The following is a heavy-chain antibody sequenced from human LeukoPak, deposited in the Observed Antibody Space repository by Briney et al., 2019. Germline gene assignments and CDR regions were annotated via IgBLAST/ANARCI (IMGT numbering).Heavy chain of an antibody. CDR2: IIPIFGTA. CDR1: GGTFSSYA. D-gene: IGHD3-22*01. V-gene: IGHV1-69*13. CDR3: ASPTPAYDSSGPNPEYFQH. J-gene: IGHJ1*01. Sequence: SVKVSCKASGGTFSSYAISWVRQAPGQGLEWMGGIIPIFGTANYAQKFQGRVTITADESTSTAYMELSSLRSEDTAVYYCASPTPAYDSSGPNPEYFQHWGQGTLVTVSS.